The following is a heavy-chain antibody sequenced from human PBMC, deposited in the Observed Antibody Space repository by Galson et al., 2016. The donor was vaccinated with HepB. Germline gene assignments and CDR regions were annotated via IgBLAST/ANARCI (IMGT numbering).Heavy chain of an antibody. D-gene: IGHD4-23*01. CDR1: GFTFSSYW. V-gene: IGHV3-7*01. Sequence: SLRLSCAASGFTFSSYWMSWGRQAPWKGLEWVAKIKQDGSEQSYVDSVKGRFTISRDNAMNSLYLQMNSLRVEDTAVYYCAREGSGGFDYWGQGTLVTVSS. CDR2: IKQDGSEQ. CDR3: AREGSGGFDY. J-gene: IGHJ4*02.